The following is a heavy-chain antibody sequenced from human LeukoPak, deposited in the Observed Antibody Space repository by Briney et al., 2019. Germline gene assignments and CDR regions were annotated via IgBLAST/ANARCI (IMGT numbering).Heavy chain of an antibody. CDR2: ISYDGSNK. J-gene: IGHJ4*02. V-gene: IGHV3-30*03. D-gene: IGHD5-24*01. CDR3: GRDPWAVGDGYPIDY. CDR1: GFTFNSYG. Sequence: GRSLRLSCAASGFTFNSYGMHWVRQAPDKGLEWVAVISYDGSNKYYADSVKGRFAISRDNSRNKLYLQMNSLTADGTAVYYCGRDPWAVGDGYPIDYWGQGTLVTVSS.